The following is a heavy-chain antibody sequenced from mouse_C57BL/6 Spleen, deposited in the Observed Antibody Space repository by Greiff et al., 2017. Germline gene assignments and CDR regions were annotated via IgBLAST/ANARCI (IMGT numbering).Heavy chain of an antibody. CDR2: IHPNSGST. CDR3: ADGNYWFAY. CDR1: GYTFTSYW. Sequence: QVQLQQPGAELVKPGASVKLSCKASGYTFTSYWMHWVKQRPGQGLEWIGMIHPNSGSTNYNEKIKSKATMTVDKSSSTAYMQLSSLTSEDSAVYYCADGNYWFAYWGQGTLVTVSA. V-gene: IGHV1-64*01. J-gene: IGHJ3*01. D-gene: IGHD2-1*01.